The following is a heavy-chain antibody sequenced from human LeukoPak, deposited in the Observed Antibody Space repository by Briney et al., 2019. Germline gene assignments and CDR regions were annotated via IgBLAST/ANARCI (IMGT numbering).Heavy chain of an antibody. V-gene: IGHV4-59*11. CDR3: ARDGGSRSSPLDSDF. D-gene: IGHD3-10*01. J-gene: IGHJ4*02. CDR2: TSYSGST. CDR1: GASIGSHY. Sequence: PETLSLTCTVSGASIGSHYWSWIRQPPGKGLEWIGYTSYSGSTNYNPSLKSRIAISVDTSKNQFSLKLSSVTAADTAVYYCARDGGSRSSPLDSDFWGQGTLVTVSS.